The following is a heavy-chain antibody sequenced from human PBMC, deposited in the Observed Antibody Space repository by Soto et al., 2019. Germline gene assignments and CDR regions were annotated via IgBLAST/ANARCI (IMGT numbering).Heavy chain of an antibody. CDR1: GFTVSSNY. CDR3: AREGGTIPFDY. Sequence: VQLVESGGGLIQPGGSLRLSCAASGFTVSSNYMSWVRQAPGKGLEWIGRIYTSGSTNFNPSLKSRVTMSVDTSKNQFSLKLSSVTAADTAVYYCAREGGTIPFDYWGQGTLVTVSS. V-gene: IGHV4-4*07. D-gene: IGHD2-15*01. J-gene: IGHJ4*02. CDR2: IYTSGST.